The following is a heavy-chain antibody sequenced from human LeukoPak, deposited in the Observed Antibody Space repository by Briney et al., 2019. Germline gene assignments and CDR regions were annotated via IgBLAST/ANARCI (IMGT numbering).Heavy chain of an antibody. Sequence: SETLSLTCTVSGGSISSSSYYWGWIRQPPGKGLEWIGSIYYSGSTYYNPSLKSRVTISVDTSKNQFSLKLSSVTAADTVVYYCAREGCSSTSCMGFLDYYYYMDVWGKGTTVTVSS. V-gene: IGHV4-39*02. D-gene: IGHD2-2*01. CDR1: GGSISSSSYY. CDR2: IYYSGST. CDR3: AREGCSSTSCMGFLDYYYYMDV. J-gene: IGHJ6*03.